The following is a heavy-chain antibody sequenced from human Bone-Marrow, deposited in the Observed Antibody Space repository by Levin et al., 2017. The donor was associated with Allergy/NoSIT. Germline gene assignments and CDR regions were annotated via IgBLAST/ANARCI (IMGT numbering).Heavy chain of an antibody. D-gene: IGHD1-7*01. CDR1: GLTLSDHG. V-gene: IGHV3-33*05. J-gene: IGHJ4*02. Sequence: GGSLRLSCAASGLTLSDHGMHWVRQAPGKGLEWVAFTSYDGSTESYADSVKGRFTISRDNSKNTLYLQMNSLRAEDTAVYYCATISREGTTADADYWGQGTLVTVSS. CDR3: ATISREGTTADADY. CDR2: TSYDGSTE.